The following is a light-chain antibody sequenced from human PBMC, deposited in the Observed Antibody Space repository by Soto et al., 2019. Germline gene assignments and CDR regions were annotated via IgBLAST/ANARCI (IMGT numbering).Light chain of an antibody. CDR2: EVV. CDR3: TAWDDNLSAVV. V-gene: IGLV2-8*01. Sequence: QSVLTQPPSASGSPGQSVTISCTGTKNDIGVYDFVSWYQHHPGKAPRLIIYEVVQWPSGVPDRFSGSKSGTSASLAISGLRSEDEAYYYCTAWDDNLSAVVFGGGTKLTVL. CDR1: KNDIGVYDF. J-gene: IGLJ2*01.